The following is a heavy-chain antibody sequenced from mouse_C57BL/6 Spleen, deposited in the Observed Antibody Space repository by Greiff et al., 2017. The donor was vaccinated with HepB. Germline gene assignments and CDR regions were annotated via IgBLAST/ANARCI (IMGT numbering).Heavy chain of an antibody. D-gene: IGHD4-1*02. CDR3: AREVQLGRGFAY. CDR1: GYTFTDYN. J-gene: IGHJ3*01. Sequence: EVQRAESGPELVKPGASVKIPCKASGYTFTDYNMDWVKQSHGKSLEWIGDINPNNGGTIYNQKFKGKATLTVDKSSSTAYMELRSLTSEDTAVYYCAREVQLGRGFAYWGQGTLVTVSA. V-gene: IGHV1-18*01. CDR2: INPNNGGT.